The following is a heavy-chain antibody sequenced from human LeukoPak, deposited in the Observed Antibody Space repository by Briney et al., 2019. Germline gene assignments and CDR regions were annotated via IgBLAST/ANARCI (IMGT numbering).Heavy chain of an antibody. J-gene: IGHJ4*02. Sequence: SETLSLTCTVSGGSISSSSYYWGWIRQPPGKGLEWVGSIYYSGSTYYNPSLKSRVTISVDTSKNQFSLKLSSVTAADTAVYYCARTKSQFDYWGQGTLVTVSS. V-gene: IGHV4-39*07. CDR1: GGSISSSSYY. D-gene: IGHD5-24*01. CDR3: ARTKSQFDY. CDR2: IYYSGST.